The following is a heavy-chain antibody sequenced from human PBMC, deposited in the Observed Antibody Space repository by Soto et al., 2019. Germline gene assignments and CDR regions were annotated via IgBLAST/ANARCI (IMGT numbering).Heavy chain of an antibody. CDR2: IYYSGST. Sequence: LSLTCTVSGGSISSSSYYWGWIRQPPGKGLEWIGSIYYSGSTYYNPSLKSRVTISVDTSKNQFSLKLSSVTAADTAVYYCATGPAGIDYWGQGTLVTVSS. V-gene: IGHV4-39*01. D-gene: IGHD3-10*01. CDR1: GGSISSSSYY. CDR3: ATGPAGIDY. J-gene: IGHJ4*02.